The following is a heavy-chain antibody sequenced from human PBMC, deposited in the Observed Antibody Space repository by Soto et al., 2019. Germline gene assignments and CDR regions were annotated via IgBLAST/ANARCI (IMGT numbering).Heavy chain of an antibody. CDR2: ISGSGGST. Sequence: GGSLRLSCAASGFTFSSYAMSWVRQALGKGLEWVSAISGSGGSTYYADSVKGRFTISRDNSKNTLYLQMNSLRAEDTAVYYCAKEDRSSSHYGYYYYYGMDVWGQGTTVTVSS. J-gene: IGHJ6*02. CDR3: AKEDRSSSHYGYYYYYGMDV. D-gene: IGHD3-10*01. CDR1: GFTFSSYA. V-gene: IGHV3-23*01.